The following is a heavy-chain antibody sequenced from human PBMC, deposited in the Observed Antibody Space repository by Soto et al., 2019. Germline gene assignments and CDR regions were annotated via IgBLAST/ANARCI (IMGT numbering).Heavy chain of an antibody. Sequence: EVQLVESGGGLVKPGGSLRLSCAASGFTLTTYSMNWVRQASGKGLEWVASISSSSSHIYYADSVKGGFTISRDNARNSLYLQMNSLRAEDTAVYYCVRERGLSSYYGMDVWGQGTTVTVSS. CDR1: GFTLTTYS. CDR3: VRERGLSSYYGMDV. CDR2: ISSSSSHI. D-gene: IGHD3-10*01. V-gene: IGHV3-21*02. J-gene: IGHJ6*02.